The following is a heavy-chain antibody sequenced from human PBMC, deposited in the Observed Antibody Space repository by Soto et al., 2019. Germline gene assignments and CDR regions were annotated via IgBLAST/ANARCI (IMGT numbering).Heavy chain of an antibody. D-gene: IGHD3-10*01. CDR3: ARVLDGSGSYYIPYYYGMDV. CDR2: IHYNGNT. J-gene: IGHJ6*02. CDR1: GDSISSYS. V-gene: IGHV4-59*01. Sequence: TSETLSLTCTVSGDSISSYSWSWIRQPPGKGLEWIGNIHYNGNTKYSPSLKSRVTMSVDTSKNHFSLKLSSVTAADTAVYYCARVLDGSGSYYIPYYYGMDVWGQGTTVTVSS.